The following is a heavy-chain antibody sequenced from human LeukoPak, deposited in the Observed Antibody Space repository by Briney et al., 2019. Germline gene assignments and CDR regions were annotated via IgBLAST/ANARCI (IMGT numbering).Heavy chain of an antibody. CDR2: ISAGNGNT. D-gene: IGHD6-19*01. CDR3: ARGYSSGWYHDF. Sequence: ASVKVSCKASGYTFTSSAIHWVRQAPGQRLEWMGYISAGNGNTKYSEKFQGSVTFTRDTSASTACMELSSLRSEDTAVYYCARGYSSGWYHDFWGQGTLVTVSS. CDR1: GYTFTSSA. V-gene: IGHV1-3*01. J-gene: IGHJ4*02.